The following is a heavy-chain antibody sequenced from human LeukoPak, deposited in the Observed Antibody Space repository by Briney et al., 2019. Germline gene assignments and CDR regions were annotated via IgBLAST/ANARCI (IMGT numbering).Heavy chain of an antibody. CDR3: ARGSSGWYYFDY. V-gene: IGHV3-74*01. CDR2: INSDGSST. Sequence: GGSLRLSCAASGFTFSSHWMHWVCQAPGKGLVWVSRINSDGSSTNYADSVKGRFTISRDNAKNTLYLQMDSLRAEDTAVYYCARGSSGWYYFDYWGQGTLVTVSS. D-gene: IGHD6-19*01. CDR1: GFTFSSHW. J-gene: IGHJ4*02.